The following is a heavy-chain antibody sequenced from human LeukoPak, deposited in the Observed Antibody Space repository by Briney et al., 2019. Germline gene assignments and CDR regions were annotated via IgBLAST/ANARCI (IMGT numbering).Heavy chain of an antibody. V-gene: IGHV1-58*01. CDR2: IVVGSGNT. CDR3: VADCYGDCID. Sequence: SVKVSCKASGFIFSSSAVQWVRQARGQRLEWIGWIVVGSGNTNYAENFQERVTITRDMSTSTAYMELSSLRSEDTAVYYCVADCYGDCIDWGQGTLVTVSS. J-gene: IGHJ4*02. CDR1: GFIFSSSA. D-gene: IGHD4-17*01.